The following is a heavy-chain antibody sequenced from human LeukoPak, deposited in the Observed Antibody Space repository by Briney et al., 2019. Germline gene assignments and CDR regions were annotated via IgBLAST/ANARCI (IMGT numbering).Heavy chain of an antibody. CDR1: GFPFSNYA. CDR3: VKVNRYCSGGSCYSAYYYGMDV. J-gene: IGHJ6*02. CDR2: ISTNGDST. Sequence: GGSLRLSCSASGFPFSNYAMHWAPQAPGKGLEDISAISTNGDSTYYADSVKGRFTISRDNSNSTLYLQMSSLRAEDTAVYYCVKVNRYCSGGSCYSAYYYGMDVCGQGATFSAFS. V-gene: IGHV3-64D*09. D-gene: IGHD2-15*01.